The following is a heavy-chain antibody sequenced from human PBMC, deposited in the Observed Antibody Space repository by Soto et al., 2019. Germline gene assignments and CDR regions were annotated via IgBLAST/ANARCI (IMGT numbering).Heavy chain of an antibody. D-gene: IGHD6-19*01. V-gene: IGHV4-39*01. CDR2: IYYSGST. Sequence: SVTLSLTCTVSGGSIRSSSYYWGWIRQPPRKGLEWIGSIYYSGSTYYNPSLKSRVTISVDTSKNQFSLKLSSVTAADTAVYYCAIRTGYSSGWFSYYYGMDVWGQGTTVTVSS. J-gene: IGHJ6*02. CDR1: GGSIRSSSYY. CDR3: AIRTGYSSGWFSYYYGMDV.